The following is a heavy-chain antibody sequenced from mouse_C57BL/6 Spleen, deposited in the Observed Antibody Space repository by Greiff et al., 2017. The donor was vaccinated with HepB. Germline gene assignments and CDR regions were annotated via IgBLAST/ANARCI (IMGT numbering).Heavy chain of an antibody. Sequence: EVKLVESGGDLVKPGGSLKLSCAASGFTFSSYGMSWVRQTPDKRLEWVATISSGGSYTYYPDSVKGRFTISRDNANNTLYLQMSSLKSEDTAMYYCASRTTVAPFDYWGQGTTLTVSS. D-gene: IGHD1-1*01. CDR1: GFTFSSYG. J-gene: IGHJ2*01. CDR3: ASRTTVAPFDY. V-gene: IGHV5-6*02. CDR2: ISSGGSYT.